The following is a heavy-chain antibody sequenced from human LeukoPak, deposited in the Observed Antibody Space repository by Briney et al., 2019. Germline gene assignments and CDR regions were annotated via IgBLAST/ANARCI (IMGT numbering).Heavy chain of an antibody. CDR3: ATTPSGYDSHFDY. V-gene: IGHV4-39*07. CDR2: IYYSGST. J-gene: IGHJ4*02. D-gene: IGHD5-12*01. Sequence: PSETLSLTCTVSGGSISSSSYYWGWIRQPPGKGLEWIGSIYYSGSTYYNPSLKSRVTISVDTSKNQFSLKLSSVTAADTAVYYCATTPSGYDSHFDYWGQGTLVTVSS. CDR1: GGSISSSSYY.